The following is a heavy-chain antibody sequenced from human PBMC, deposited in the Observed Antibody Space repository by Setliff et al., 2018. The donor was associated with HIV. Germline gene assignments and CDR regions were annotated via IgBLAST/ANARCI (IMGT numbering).Heavy chain of an antibody. Sequence: GGSLRLSCAASGFTFSDYYMSWIRQAPGKGLEWVSYISRSGTIIYYADSVKGRFTISRDNSKGILYLQMSSLRAEDTAMYYCARDPYYASLHSPAEYFQHWGQGTLVTVSS. CDR1: GFTFSDYY. J-gene: IGHJ1*01. CDR2: ISRSGTII. V-gene: IGHV3-11*04. D-gene: IGHD3-10*01. CDR3: ARDPYYASLHSPAEYFQH.